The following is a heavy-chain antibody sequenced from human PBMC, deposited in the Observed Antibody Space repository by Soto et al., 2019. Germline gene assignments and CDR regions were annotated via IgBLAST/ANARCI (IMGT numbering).Heavy chain of an antibody. CDR1: GASISSYD. CDR2: VYNSEST. J-gene: IGHJ6*04. CDR3: ASNYQAMIICVGFIVRRYYAMYV. D-gene: IGHD3-16*02. Sequence: PSYTMSLTCTVSGASISSYDWCWSRQPPGKGLEWIGYVYNSESTNYTPSLKSRVTISVDTFKNQFSLKMSSVTAADTAVYFCASNYQAMIICVGFIVRRYYAMYVWGEGNTCTVSP. V-gene: IGHV4-59*07.